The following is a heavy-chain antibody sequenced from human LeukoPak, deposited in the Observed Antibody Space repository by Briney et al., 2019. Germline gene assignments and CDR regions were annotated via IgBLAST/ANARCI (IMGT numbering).Heavy chain of an antibody. V-gene: IGHV3-21*01. D-gene: IGHD3-22*01. CDR2: ISSSSAYI. CDR3: ARDSSGYFHWFDP. J-gene: IGHJ5*02. Sequence: GGSLRLSCAASGFTFSSYSMNWVRQAPGKGLEWVSSISSSSAYIYYADSVKGRFTISRDNAKNSLYLQMNSLRVEDTAVYYCARDSSGYFHWFDPWGQGTLVTVSS. CDR1: GFTFSSYS.